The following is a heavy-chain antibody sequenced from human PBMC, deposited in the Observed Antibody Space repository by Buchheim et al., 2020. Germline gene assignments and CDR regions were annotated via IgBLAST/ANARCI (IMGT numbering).Heavy chain of an antibody. Sequence: EVQLVESGGGLVQPGGSLRLSCAASGFTFSSYEMSWVRQAPGKGLEWVSYISSSGGTIDYADSVKGRFTISRDNAKNSLYLQMNSLRAEETVVYYCAREVDSGYFDLWGRGTL. CDR2: ISSSGGTI. V-gene: IGHV3-48*03. CDR1: GFTFSSYE. CDR3: AREVDSGYFDL. D-gene: IGHD5-12*01. J-gene: IGHJ2*01.